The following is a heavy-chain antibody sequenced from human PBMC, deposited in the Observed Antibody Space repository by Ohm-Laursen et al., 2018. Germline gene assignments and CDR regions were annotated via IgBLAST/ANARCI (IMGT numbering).Heavy chain of an antibody. D-gene: IGHD3-22*01. J-gene: IGHJ4*02. CDR1: GFTFSSYA. Sequence: SLRLSCAASGFTFSSYAMSWVRQAPGKGLEWVGFIRSKAYGGTTEYAASVKGRFTISRDDSKSIAYLQMNSLKTEDTAVYYCTLIYYYDSSEGDYWGQGTLVTVSS. CDR3: TLIYYYDSSEGDY. CDR2: IRSKAYGGTT. V-gene: IGHV3-49*04.